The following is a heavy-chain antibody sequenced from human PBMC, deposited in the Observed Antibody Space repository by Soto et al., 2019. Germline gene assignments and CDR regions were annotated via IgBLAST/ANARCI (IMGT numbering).Heavy chain of an antibody. V-gene: IGHV1-46*01. Sequence: ASVKVSCKASGYTFTSYYMHWVRQAPGQGLEWMGIINPSNGNTNYAQKLQGRVTITRDTSTNTAYMELRSLISEDTAEYNCARSFDFWSGGYFDSWGQGTLVTVSS. CDR3: ARSFDFWSGGYFDS. CDR2: INPSNGNT. J-gene: IGHJ4*02. CDR1: GYTFTSYY. D-gene: IGHD3-3*01.